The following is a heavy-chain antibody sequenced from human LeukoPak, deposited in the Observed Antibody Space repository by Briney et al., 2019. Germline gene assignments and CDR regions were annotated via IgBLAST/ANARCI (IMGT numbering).Heavy chain of an antibody. V-gene: IGHV3-53*01. CDR2: IYSGGTT. CDR1: GFTVSSNY. CDR3: AAYDFWSGYSAGIDY. J-gene: IGHJ4*02. Sequence: GGFLRLSCAASGFTVSSNYMSWVRQAPGKGLEWVSVIYSGGTTYYADSVKGRFTISRDNSKNTLYLQMNSLRAEDTAVYYCAAYDFWSGYSAGIDYWGQGTLVTVSS. D-gene: IGHD3-3*01.